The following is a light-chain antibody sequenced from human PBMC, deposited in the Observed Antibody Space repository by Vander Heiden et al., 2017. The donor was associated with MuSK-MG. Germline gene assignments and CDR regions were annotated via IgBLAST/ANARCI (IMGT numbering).Light chain of an antibody. CDR2: DAS. Sequence: GDSVTITCRASQGISSALAWYQQKPGKAPKLLIYDASSLESGVPARFSGSGSGTDFALTISSLQPEDFATDYCQQFHNYPHPFTFGPGTKVDIK. CDR1: QGISSA. J-gene: IGKJ3*01. V-gene: IGKV1D-13*01. CDR3: QQFHNYPHPFT.